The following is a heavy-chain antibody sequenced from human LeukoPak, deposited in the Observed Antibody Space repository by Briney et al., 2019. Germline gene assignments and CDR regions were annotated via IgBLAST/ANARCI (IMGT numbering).Heavy chain of an antibody. D-gene: IGHD6-13*01. Sequence: ASVKVSCKASGGTLSNHAVSWVRQAPGQGLEWMGRIIPVSGTTNYAQKFQGRVTITADKSTSTAYMELSSLRSEDTAVYYCARARIAAADVFYYYYYMDVWGKGTTVTVSS. CDR1: GGTLSNHA. V-gene: IGHV1-69*06. CDR2: IIPVSGTT. J-gene: IGHJ6*03. CDR3: ARARIAAADVFYYYYYMDV.